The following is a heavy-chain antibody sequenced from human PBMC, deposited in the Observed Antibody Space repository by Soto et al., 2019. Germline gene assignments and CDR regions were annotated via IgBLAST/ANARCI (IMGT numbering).Heavy chain of an antibody. J-gene: IGHJ6*03. CDR3: ARGIKGRVRLLAADPMGATGMDV. Sequence: PGPGLEWMGRIIPILGIANYAQKFQGRVTITADKSTSTAYMELSSLRSEDTAVYYCARGIKGRVRLLAADPMGATGMDVWGKGTTVTVSS. CDR2: IIPILGIA. D-gene: IGHD2-21*01. V-gene: IGHV1-69*04.